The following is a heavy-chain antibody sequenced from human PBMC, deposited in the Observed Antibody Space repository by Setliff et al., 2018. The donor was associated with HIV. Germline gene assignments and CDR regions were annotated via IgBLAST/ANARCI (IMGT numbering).Heavy chain of an antibody. CDR3: ARGGEYYSDSGGIYYYMDV. CDR2: LSGSGGST. D-gene: IGHD3-22*01. Sequence: GGSLRLSCAASELTFSNYAMTWVRQAPGKGLEWVSSLSGSGGSTYYADSVKGRFTISRDNSKNTLYLRMNSLRAEDTALYYCARGGEYYSDSGGIYYYMDVWGKGTTVTVSS. V-gene: IGHV3-23*01. J-gene: IGHJ6*03. CDR1: ELTFSNYA.